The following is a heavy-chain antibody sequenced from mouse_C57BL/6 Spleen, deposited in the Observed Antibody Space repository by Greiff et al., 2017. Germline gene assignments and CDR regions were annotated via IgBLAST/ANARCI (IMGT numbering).Heavy chain of an antibody. J-gene: IGHJ2*01. D-gene: IGHD3-3*01. CDR1: GYTFTDYY. CDR2: INPNNGGT. V-gene: IGHV1-26*01. CDR3: AREGSPYYFDY. Sequence: VQLQQSGPELVKPGASVKISCKASGYTFTDYYMNWVKQSHGQSLEWIGDINPNNGGTSYNQKFKGKATLTVDKSSSTAYMELRSLTSEDSAVYYCAREGSPYYFDYWGQGTTLTVSS.